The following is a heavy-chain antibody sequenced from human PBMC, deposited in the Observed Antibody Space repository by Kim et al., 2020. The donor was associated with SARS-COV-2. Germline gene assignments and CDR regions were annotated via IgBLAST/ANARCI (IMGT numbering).Heavy chain of an antibody. J-gene: IGHJ6*02. CDR1: GFTFSSYS. Sequence: GGSLRLSCAASGFTFSSYSMNWVRQAPGKGLEWVSSISSSSSYIYYADSVKGRFTISRDNAKNSLYLQMNSLRAEDTAVYYCARELLYYDILTGYYYYYGMDVWGQGTTVTVSS. CDR3: ARELLYYDILTGYYYYYGMDV. CDR2: ISSSSSYI. D-gene: IGHD3-9*01. V-gene: IGHV3-21*04.